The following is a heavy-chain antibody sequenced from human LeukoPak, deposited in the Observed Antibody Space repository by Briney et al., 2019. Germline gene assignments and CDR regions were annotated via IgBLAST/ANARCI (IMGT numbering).Heavy chain of an antibody. CDR2: ISPDGKEA. CDR3: AKDSITIFGVVRRFDY. J-gene: IGHJ4*02. D-gene: IGHD3-3*01. Sequence: PGGSLRLSCEATGPNFIYSGLHWVRQAPGKGLEWVAGISPDGKEANYADSVKGRFTISRDNSKNTLYLQMNSLRADDTAGYYCAKDSITIFGVVRRFDYWGQGTLVTVSS. V-gene: IGHV3-30*18. CDR1: GPNFIYSG.